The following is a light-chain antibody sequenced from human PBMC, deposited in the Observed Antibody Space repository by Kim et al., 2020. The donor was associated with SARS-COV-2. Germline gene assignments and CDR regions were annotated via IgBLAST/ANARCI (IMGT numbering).Light chain of an antibody. Sequence: AATGDRVPITCRASQGISSYLAWYQQKPGKAPKLLIYAASTLQSGVPSRFSGSGSGTDFTLTISCLQSEDVATYYCQQYYGFPLTFGGGTKVDI. J-gene: IGKJ4*01. CDR1: QGISSY. CDR3: QQYYGFPLT. CDR2: AAS. V-gene: IGKV1-8*01.